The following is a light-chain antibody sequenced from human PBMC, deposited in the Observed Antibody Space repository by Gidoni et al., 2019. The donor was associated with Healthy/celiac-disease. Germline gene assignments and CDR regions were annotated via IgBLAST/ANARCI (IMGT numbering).Light chain of an antibody. Sequence: EIVLTQSPGTLSLSPGERATLSCRASQSVSSSYLAWYQQKPGQAPSLLIYGASSRATGIPDRFSGSGSGTDFTRTISGLEPEDFSVYYCQQYGSSFGQXTKVEIK. J-gene: IGKJ1*01. CDR3: QQYGSS. CDR2: GAS. V-gene: IGKV3-20*01. CDR1: QSVSSSY.